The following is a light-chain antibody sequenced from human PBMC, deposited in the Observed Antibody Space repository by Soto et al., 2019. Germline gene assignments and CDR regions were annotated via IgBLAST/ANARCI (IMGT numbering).Light chain of an antibody. V-gene: IGKV1-9*01. CDR3: QQLNSYPLT. Sequence: IQLTQSPSSLSASVGVRVSITCRASQGISSYLAWYQQKPGKARKLLIYAASTLQSGVPSRFSGSGSGTDFTLTISSLQPEDFATYYCQQLNSYPLTFGGGTKVDIK. J-gene: IGKJ4*01. CDR1: QGISSY. CDR2: AAS.